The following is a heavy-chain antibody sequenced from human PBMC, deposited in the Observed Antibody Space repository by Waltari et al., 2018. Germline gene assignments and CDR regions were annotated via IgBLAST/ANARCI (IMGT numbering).Heavy chain of an antibody. CDR3: ARRVRGKYNWFDP. V-gene: IGHV5-51*01. CDR1: GYSCNTHG. CDR2: IYPSDSDT. J-gene: IGHJ5*02. Sequence: EVQLVQSGAEVKKSGESLKSSCQGSGYSCNTHGIAWMRQMPGKGLEWMGFIYPSDSDTRYSPSFQGQVNISVDKSTNTAYLQWRSLKASDTAMYYCARRVRGKYNWFDPWGQGTQVTVSS. D-gene: IGHD1-26*01.